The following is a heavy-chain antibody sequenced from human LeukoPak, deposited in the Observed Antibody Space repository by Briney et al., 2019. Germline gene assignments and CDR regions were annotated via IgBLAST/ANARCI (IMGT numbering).Heavy chain of an antibody. CDR3: ARGRLSDDLEWLLPVPFDP. CDR2: MNPNCGNT. J-gene: IGHJ5*02. Sequence: GASVKVSCKASGYTFTSYDINWVRQATGQGLEWMGWMNPNCGNTGYAQKFQGRVTMTRNTSIRTAYMELSSLRSEDTAVYYCARGRLSDDLEWLLPVPFDPWGQGTLVTVSS. D-gene: IGHD3-3*01. V-gene: IGHV1-8*01. CDR1: GYTFTSYD.